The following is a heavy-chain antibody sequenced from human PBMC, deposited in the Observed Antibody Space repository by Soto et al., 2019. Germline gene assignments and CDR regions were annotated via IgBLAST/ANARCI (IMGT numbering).Heavy chain of an antibody. J-gene: IGHJ6*03. CDR2: ISAYNGNT. Sequence: QVQLVQSGAEVKKPGASVKVSCKASGYTFTSYGISWVRQAPGQGLEWMGWISAYNGNTNYAQKLQGRVTMTTDTYTSTAYMELRSLRSDDTAVYYCARDEGYCSSTSCYGYYYYYMDVWGKGTTVTVSS. D-gene: IGHD2-2*01. CDR1: GYTFTSYG. CDR3: ARDEGYCSSTSCYGYYYYYMDV. V-gene: IGHV1-18*01.